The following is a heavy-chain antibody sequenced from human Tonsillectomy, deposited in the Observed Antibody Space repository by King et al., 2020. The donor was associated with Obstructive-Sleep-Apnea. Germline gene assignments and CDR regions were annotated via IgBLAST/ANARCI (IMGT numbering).Heavy chain of an antibody. CDR1: DGSFSGYY. V-gene: IGHV4-34*01. CDR2: INHSGST. J-gene: IGHJ5*02. D-gene: IGHD3-10*01. Sequence: QVQLQQWGAGLLKPSETLSLTCAVYDGSFSGYYWSWIRQPPGKGLEYIGEINHSGSTNYNPSLKSRVTISVDTSKNQFSLKLSSVTAADTAVYYSARLQLGSGRSWFDPWGQGALVTVSS. CDR3: ARLQLGSGRSWFDP.